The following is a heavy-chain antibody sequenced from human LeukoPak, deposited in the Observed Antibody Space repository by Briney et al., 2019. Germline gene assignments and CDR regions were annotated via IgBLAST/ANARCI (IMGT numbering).Heavy chain of an antibody. CDR1: GGTFSSYA. V-gene: IGHV1-69*05. CDR2: IIPIFGTA. CDR3: ARDRGGSSSSYYMDV. Sequence: ASVKVSCKASGGTFSSYAISWVRQAPGQGLEWMGGIIPIFGTANYAQKSQGRVTITTDESTSTAYMELSSLRSEDTAVYYCARDRGGSSSSYYMDVWGKGTTVTVSS. J-gene: IGHJ6*03. D-gene: IGHD6-6*01.